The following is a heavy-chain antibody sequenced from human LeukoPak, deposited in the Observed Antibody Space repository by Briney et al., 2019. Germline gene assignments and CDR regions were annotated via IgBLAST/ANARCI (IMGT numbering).Heavy chain of an antibody. CDR2: INNDGTTT. V-gene: IGHV3-74*01. D-gene: IGHD3-16*01. J-gene: IGHJ6*02. CDR1: GFTFSSYW. CDR3: AGGGVTTPTPYYYYYGMDV. Sequence: GGSLRLSCAASGFTFSSYWMHWVRQAPGKGLVWVSRINNDGTTTVYADSVRGRFTISSDNAKNTLYLQMNSLRAEDTAVYYCAGGGVTTPTPYYYYYGMDVWGQGTTVTVSS.